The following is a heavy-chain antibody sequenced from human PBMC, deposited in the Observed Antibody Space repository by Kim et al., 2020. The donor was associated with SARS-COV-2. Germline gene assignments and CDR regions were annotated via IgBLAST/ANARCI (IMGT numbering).Heavy chain of an antibody. Sequence: GGSLRLSCAASGFTFSSYSMNWVRQAPGKGLEWVSSISSSSSYIYYADSVKGRFTISRDNAKNSLYLQMNSLRAEDTAVYYCARDPVAYCSGGSCYSDYWGQGTLVTVSS. D-gene: IGHD2-15*01. CDR3: ARDPVAYCSGGSCYSDY. CDR2: ISSSSSYI. J-gene: IGHJ4*02. CDR1: GFTFSSYS. V-gene: IGHV3-21*01.